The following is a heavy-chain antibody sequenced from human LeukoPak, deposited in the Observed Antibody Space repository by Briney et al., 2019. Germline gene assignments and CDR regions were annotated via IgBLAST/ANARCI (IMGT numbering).Heavy chain of an antibody. Sequence: KTGGSLRLSCAASGFTFSSYGMHWVRQAPGKGLEWVAFIHYDGTNQYYADSVKGRFTISRDNSKNTLYLQMNSLRAEDTAVYYCAKAEKGGGSYFGRLNDYFDYWGQGTLVTVSS. J-gene: IGHJ4*02. CDR2: IHYDGTNQ. D-gene: IGHD1-26*01. V-gene: IGHV3-30*02. CDR3: AKAEKGGGSYFGRLNDYFDY. CDR1: GFTFSSYG.